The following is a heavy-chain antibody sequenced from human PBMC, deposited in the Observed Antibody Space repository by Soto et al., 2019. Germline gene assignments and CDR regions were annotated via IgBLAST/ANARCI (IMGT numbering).Heavy chain of an antibody. Sequence: SETLSLTCTVSGGSISSYYWSWIRQPPGKGLEWIGYIYYSGSTNYSPSLKSRVTISVDTSKNQFSLKLSSVTAADTAVYYCARGATVVLDYWGQGTLVTVSS. CDR2: IYYSGST. V-gene: IGHV4-59*01. J-gene: IGHJ4*02. CDR1: GGSISSYY. D-gene: IGHD4-17*01. CDR3: ARGATVVLDY.